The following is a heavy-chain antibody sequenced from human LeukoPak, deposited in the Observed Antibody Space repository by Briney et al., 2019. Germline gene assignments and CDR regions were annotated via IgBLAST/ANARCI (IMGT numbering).Heavy chain of an antibody. CDR3: GRPDNFNAFDN. CDR2: IYPGESDT. CDR1: GYSFSNYW. V-gene: IGHV5-51*01. D-gene: IGHD1-20*01. J-gene: IGHJ4*02. Sequence: GESLKISCKGSGYSFSNYWIGWVRQMHGKGLQWMAIIYPGESDTQYSPSFQGQVTISADKSLRTAYLQWNSLRATDTAIYYCGRPDNFNAFDNWGQGTLVTVSS.